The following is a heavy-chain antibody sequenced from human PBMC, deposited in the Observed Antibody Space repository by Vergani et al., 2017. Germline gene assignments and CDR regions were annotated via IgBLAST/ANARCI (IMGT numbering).Heavy chain of an antibody. D-gene: IGHD3-10*01. CDR1: GGSFSGYY. CDR2: INHSGST. V-gene: IGHV4-34*01. CDR3: ARGLLYNHSGSPPGGY. Sequence: QVQLQQWGAGLLKPSETLALTCAVYGGSFSGYYWSWIRQPPGKGLEWIGEINHSGSTNYNPSLKSRVTISVDTSKNQFSLKLSSVTAADTAVYYCARGLLYNHSGSPPGGYWGQGTLVTVSS. J-gene: IGHJ4*02.